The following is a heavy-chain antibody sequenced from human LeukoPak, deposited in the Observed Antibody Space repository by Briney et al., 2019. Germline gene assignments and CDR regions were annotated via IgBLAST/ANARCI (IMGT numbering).Heavy chain of an antibody. V-gene: IGHV3-21*01. D-gene: IGHD3-9*01. CDR1: GFTFNNAW. Sequence: GGSLRLSCAASGFTFNNAWMSWVRQAPGKGLEWVSSISSSSSYIYYADSVKGRFTISSDNAKNSLYLQMNSLRAEDTAVYYSARDPFYYDILTGYYAYWGQGTLVTVSS. CDR2: ISSSSSYI. J-gene: IGHJ4*02. CDR3: ARDPFYYDILTGYYAY.